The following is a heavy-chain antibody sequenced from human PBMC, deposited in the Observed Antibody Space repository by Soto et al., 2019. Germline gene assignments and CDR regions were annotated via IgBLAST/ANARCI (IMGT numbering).Heavy chain of an antibody. CDR3: ARERTGTTSMDV. CDR2: MNPNSGNT. V-gene: IGHV1-8*01. CDR1: GYTFTSYD. D-gene: IGHD1-1*01. J-gene: IGHJ6*02. Sequence: ASVKVSCKASGYTFTSYDINWVRQATGQGLEWMGWMNPNSGNTGYAQKFQGRVTMTRNTSISTAYMELSSLRSEDTAVYYCARERTGTTSMDVWGQGTKVTVSS.